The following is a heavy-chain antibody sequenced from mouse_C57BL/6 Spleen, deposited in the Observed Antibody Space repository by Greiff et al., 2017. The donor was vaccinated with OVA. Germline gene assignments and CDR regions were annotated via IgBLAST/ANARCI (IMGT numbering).Heavy chain of an antibody. CDR3: AREGIYYGNYGFAY. J-gene: IGHJ3*01. CDR1: GYSFTGYY. CDR2: INPSTGGT. V-gene: IGHV1-42*01. D-gene: IGHD2-1*01. Sequence: EVKLMESGPELVKPGASVKISCKASGYSFTGYYMNWVKQSPEKSLEWIGEINPSTGGTTYNQKFKAKATLTVDKSSSTAYMQLKSLTSEDSAVYYCAREGIYYGNYGFAYWGQGTLVTVSA.